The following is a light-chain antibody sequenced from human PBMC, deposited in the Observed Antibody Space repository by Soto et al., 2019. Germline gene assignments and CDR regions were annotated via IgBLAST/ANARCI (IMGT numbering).Light chain of an antibody. J-gene: IGKJ2*01. CDR2: SAY. V-gene: IGKV1-39*01. CDR3: QPSYSTPPYT. Sequence: DFQMTQSPSSLSTSVGDRVTITCRASQYINNYLSWSQQKPGKAPQLLIFSAYNLQSGVPSRFSGSGSGTDFTLTISSLQPEDFATSYCQPSYSTPPYTFGQGPNLDMK. CDR1: QYINNY.